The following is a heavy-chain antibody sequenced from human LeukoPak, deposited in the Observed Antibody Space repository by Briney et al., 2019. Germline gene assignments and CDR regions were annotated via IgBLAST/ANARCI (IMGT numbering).Heavy chain of an antibody. CDR2: CRNKDNSYTT. D-gene: IGHD2-15*01. CDR3: ARPASRNDAFDI. J-gene: IGHJ3*02. V-gene: IGHV3-72*01. CDR1: GFIFSDHY. Sequence: PGGSLRLSCAAPGFIFSDHYMDWVRQAPGKGLEWVGRCRNKDNSYTTEYGASVKGRFTISRDDSKNSLYLQMNGLKTEDTAVYYCARPASRNDAFDIWGQGTMVTVSS.